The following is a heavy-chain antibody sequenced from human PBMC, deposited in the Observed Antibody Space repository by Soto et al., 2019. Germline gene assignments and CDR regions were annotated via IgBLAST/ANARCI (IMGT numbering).Heavy chain of an antibody. J-gene: IGHJ3*02. CDR3: ARLPHYYDYVWGRYRQGAFDI. Sequence: PGESLKISCKGSGYSFTSYWIGWVRQMPGKGLEWMGIIYPGDSDTRYSPSFQGQVTISADKSISTAYLQWSSLKASDTAMYYCARLPHYYDYVWGRYRQGAFDIWGQGTMVTVSS. CDR1: GYSFTSYW. CDR2: IYPGDSDT. V-gene: IGHV5-51*01. D-gene: IGHD3-16*02.